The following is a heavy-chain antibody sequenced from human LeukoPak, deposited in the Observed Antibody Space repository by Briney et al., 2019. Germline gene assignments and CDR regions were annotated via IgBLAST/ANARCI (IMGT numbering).Heavy chain of an antibody. D-gene: IGHD3-22*01. J-gene: IGHJ4*02. CDR2: IYHSGST. CDR3: ARGNYYDTSAYYPQ. V-gene: IGHV4-59*01. Sequence: SETLSLTCTVSGGSITTYYWSWIRQPPGKGLEWIGYIYHSGSTNYNPSLKSRVTISVDTSNNQFSLKLNSVTAADTAVYYCARGNYYDTSAYYPQWGQGTLVTVSS. CDR1: GGSITTYY.